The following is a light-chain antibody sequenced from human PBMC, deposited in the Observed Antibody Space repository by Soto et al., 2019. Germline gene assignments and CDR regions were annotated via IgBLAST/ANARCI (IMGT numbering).Light chain of an antibody. CDR3: QTWGTGIVV. V-gene: IGLV4-69*01. Sequence: QSVLTQSPSASASLGASVKLTCTLSSGHSSYAIAWHQQQPEKGPRFLMKVNSDGSHNKGDGIPDRFSGSSSGAERHLTISSLQSEDEADYYCQTWGTGIVVFGGGTKVTVL. J-gene: IGLJ2*01. CDR1: SGHSSYA. CDR2: VNSDGSH.